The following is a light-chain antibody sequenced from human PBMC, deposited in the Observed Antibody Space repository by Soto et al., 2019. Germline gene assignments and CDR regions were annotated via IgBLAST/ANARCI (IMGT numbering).Light chain of an antibody. CDR3: LQDYNYPRT. J-gene: IGKJ1*01. Sequence: AIQMAQSPSSLSASVGDRVTITCRASQDIRNELGWYQQRPGKAPKLLIYGASTLQSGVPSRFSASGSGTDFTLTISSLQPEDFATYYCLQDYNYPRTFGPGTKVDI. V-gene: IGKV1-6*01. CDR1: QDIRNE. CDR2: GAS.